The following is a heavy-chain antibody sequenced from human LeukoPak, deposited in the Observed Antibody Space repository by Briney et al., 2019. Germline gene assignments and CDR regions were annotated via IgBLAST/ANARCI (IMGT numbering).Heavy chain of an antibody. Sequence: NSSETLSLTCTVSGGSISSSSYYWGWIRQPPGKGLEWIGSIYYSGSTYYNPSLKSRVTISVDTSKNQFSLKLSSVTAADTAVYYCARSGIAVAGTCWYFDLWGRGTLVTVSS. D-gene: IGHD6-19*01. CDR3: ARSGIAVAGTCWYFDL. CDR2: IYYSGST. J-gene: IGHJ2*01. V-gene: IGHV4-39*07. CDR1: GGSISSSSYY.